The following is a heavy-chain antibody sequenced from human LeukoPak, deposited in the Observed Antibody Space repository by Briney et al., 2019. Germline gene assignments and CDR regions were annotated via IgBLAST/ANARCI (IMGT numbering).Heavy chain of an antibody. D-gene: IGHD2-15*01. CDR1: GFTFSSYA. CDR2: ISYDGSNK. Sequence: GGSLRLSCAASGFTFSSYAMHWVRQAPGKGLEWVAVISYDGSNKYYADSVKGRFTISRDNSKNTLYLQMNSLRAEDTAVYYCARTLVVAATTSHFDYWGQGTLVTVSS. J-gene: IGHJ4*02. V-gene: IGHV3-30*04. CDR3: ARTLVVAATTSHFDY.